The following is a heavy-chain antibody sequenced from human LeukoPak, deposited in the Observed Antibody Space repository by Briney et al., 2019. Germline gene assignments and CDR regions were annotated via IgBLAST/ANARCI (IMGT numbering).Heavy chain of an antibody. V-gene: IGHV4-34*01. CDR1: GGSFSGYY. J-gene: IGHJ3*02. Sequence: SETLSLTCAVYGGSFSGYYWSWIRQPPGKGLEWIGEINHSGSTNYNPSLKSRVTISVDTSKNQFSLRLSSVTAEATAVYYCARPYSSGWRGAFDIWGQGTMVTLSS. D-gene: IGHD6-25*01. CDR2: INHSGST. CDR3: ARPYSSGWRGAFDI.